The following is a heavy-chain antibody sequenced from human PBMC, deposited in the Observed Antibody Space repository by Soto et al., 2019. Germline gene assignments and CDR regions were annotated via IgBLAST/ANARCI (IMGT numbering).Heavy chain of an antibody. CDR2: ISSSSFSI. J-gene: IGHJ6*02. D-gene: IGHD6-6*01. CDR3: ARNESSNIYGMDV. CDR1: GFTFSSYS. Sequence: LRLSCAASGFTFSSYSMNWVRQAPGKGLEWVSSISSSSFSINYADSVKGRLSISRDNAQNSLHLQMNNLRAEDTAVYYCARNESSNIYGMDVWGQGTTVTVSS. V-gene: IGHV3-21*01.